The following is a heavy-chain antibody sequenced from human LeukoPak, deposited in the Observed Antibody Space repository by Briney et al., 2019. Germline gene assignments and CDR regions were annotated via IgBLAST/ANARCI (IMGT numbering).Heavy chain of an antibody. J-gene: IGHJ2*01. Sequence: GGSLRLSCAASGFTFTNYMMHWVRQAPGKGLEWVSAIGGSGSTTYYADSVKGRFTISRDNSKNTLYLQMNSLRAEDTAVYYCAKDTASSWWYFDLWGRGTLVTVSS. V-gene: IGHV3-23*01. CDR2: IGGSGSTT. CDR1: GFTFTNYM. D-gene: IGHD5-18*01. CDR3: AKDTASSWWYFDL.